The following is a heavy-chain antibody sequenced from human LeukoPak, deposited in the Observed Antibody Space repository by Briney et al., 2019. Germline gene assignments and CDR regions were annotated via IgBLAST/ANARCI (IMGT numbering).Heavy chain of an antibody. CDR3: ARVRTPNVRNCSSTSCYRGNWFDP. CDR1: GYTFTGYY. CDR2: INPNSGGT. V-gene: IGHV1-2*06. D-gene: IGHD2-2*02. Sequence: ASVKVSCKASGYTFTGYYMHWVRQAPGQGLEWMGRINPNSGGTNYAQKFQGSVTMTRDTSISTAYMELSRLRSDDTPVYYCARVRTPNVRNCSSTSCYRGNWFDPWGQGTLVTVPS. J-gene: IGHJ5*02.